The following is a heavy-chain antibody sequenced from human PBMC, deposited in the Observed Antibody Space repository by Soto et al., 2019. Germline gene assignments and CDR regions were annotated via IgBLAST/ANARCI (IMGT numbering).Heavy chain of an antibody. V-gene: IGHV1-2*04. CDR3: ARGQGPYYYGSREREDAFDI. J-gene: IGHJ3*02. CDR2: INPNSGGT. CDR1: GYTFTGYY. Sequence: GASVKVSCKASGYTFTGYYMHWLRQAPGQGLEWMGWINPNSGGTNYAQKFQGWVTMTRDTSISTAYMELSRLRSDDTAVYYCARGQGPYYYGSREREDAFDIWGQGTMVTVSS. D-gene: IGHD3-10*01.